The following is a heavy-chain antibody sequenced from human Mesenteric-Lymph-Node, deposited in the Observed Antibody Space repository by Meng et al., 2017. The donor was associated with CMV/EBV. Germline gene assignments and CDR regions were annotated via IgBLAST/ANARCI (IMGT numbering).Heavy chain of an antibody. V-gene: IGHV4-38-2*02. CDR3: ARLVGAADF. CDR2: IYYSGST. CDR1: GYSISSDYY. J-gene: IGHJ4*02. D-gene: IGHD1-26*01. Sequence: ESLKISCTVSGYSISSDYYWGWIRQPPGKGLEWIGSIYYSGSTYYNPSLKSRVTISLDTSKKQFSLKLSSVTAADTAIYYCARLVGAADFWGQGTLVTVSS.